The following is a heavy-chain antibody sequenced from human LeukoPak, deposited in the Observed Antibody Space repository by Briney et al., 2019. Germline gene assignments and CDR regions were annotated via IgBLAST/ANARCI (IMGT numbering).Heavy chain of an antibody. CDR1: GFSFSSYW. V-gene: IGHV3-7*01. J-gene: IGHJ6*03. Sequence: GGSLRLSCAASGFSFSSYWMSWVRQAPGKGLEWVANIKQDEGEKYYVDPVRGRFTISRDNAKNSLYLQMNSRRAEDTAVYYCAREASLNYMDVWGKGTTVTVSS. CDR2: IKQDEGEK. CDR3: AREASLNYMDV.